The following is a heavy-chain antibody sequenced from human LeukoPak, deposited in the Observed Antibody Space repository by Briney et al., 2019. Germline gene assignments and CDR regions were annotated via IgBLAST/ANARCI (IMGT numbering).Heavy chain of an antibody. CDR2: INPNSGGT. CDR3: ASTLGYYDSSGYFRPAYDY. J-gene: IGHJ4*02. Sequence: GASVKVSCKASGYTFTGYYMHWVRQAPGQGLEWMGRINPNSGGTNYAQKFQGRVTMTRDTSISTAYMELSRLRSDDTAVYYCASTLGYYDSSGYFRPAYDYWGQGTLVTVSS. V-gene: IGHV1-2*06. CDR1: GYTFTGYY. D-gene: IGHD3-22*01.